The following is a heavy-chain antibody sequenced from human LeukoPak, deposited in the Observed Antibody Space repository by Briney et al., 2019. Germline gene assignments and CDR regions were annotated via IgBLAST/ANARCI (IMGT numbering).Heavy chain of an antibody. D-gene: IGHD1-1*01. CDR1: RGSISTYY. CDR3: ARRPTTGATGYFDY. Sequence: SETLSLTCTISRGSISTYYWSWIRQPPGKGLGWIGYISTGGSTNYNPSLKCRVTISVDTSKIQFSLNLSSGTAADTAVSYCARRPTTGATGYFDYWGQGTLVTVSS. J-gene: IGHJ4*02. V-gene: IGHV4-4*09. CDR2: ISTGGST.